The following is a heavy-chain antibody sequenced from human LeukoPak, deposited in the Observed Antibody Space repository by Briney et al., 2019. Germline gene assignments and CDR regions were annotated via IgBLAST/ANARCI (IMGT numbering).Heavy chain of an antibody. D-gene: IGHD6-13*01. CDR1: GFTVGSNY. V-gene: IGHV3-7*04. CDR2: INQDGSKK. CDR3: ARAVAAADSY. J-gene: IGHJ4*02. Sequence: GGSLRLSCAASGFTVGSNYMSWVRQAPGKGLEWVANINQDGSKKYYVDSVKGRFTISRDNVKNSVYLQMNSLRAEDTAVYSCARAVAAADSYWGRGTLVTVSS.